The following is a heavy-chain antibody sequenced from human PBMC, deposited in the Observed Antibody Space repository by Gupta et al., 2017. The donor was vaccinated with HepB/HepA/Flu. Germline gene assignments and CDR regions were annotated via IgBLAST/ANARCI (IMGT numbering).Heavy chain of an antibody. CDR2: IIPFLDKG. CDR3: ARDWSGSICLQEY. D-gene: IGHD3-3*01. Sequence: QVQLVQSGAEVKKPGSSVKVSCKASGGTFTNDPISWVRQAPGQGLEWMGRIIPFLDKGIYAHKFEGRVTITADTSTGTVYMELSSLSSDDTALYYCARDWSGSICLQEYWVQVTLVTVSS. CDR1: GGTFTNDP. J-gene: IGHJ4*02. V-gene: IGHV1-69*04.